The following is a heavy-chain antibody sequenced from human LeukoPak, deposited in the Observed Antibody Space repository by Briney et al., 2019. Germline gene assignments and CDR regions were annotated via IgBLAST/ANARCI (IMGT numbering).Heavy chain of an antibody. Sequence: SETLSLTCAVYGGSFRGYYWSWIRQPPGKGLEWIGEINHSGSTNYNPSLKSRVTISVDTSKNQFSLKLSSVTAADTAVYYRARAIFGVVLISYYYYYGMDVWGQGTTVTVSS. D-gene: IGHD3-3*01. J-gene: IGHJ6*02. V-gene: IGHV4-34*01. CDR1: GGSFRGYY. CDR2: INHSGST. CDR3: ARAIFGVVLISYYYYYGMDV.